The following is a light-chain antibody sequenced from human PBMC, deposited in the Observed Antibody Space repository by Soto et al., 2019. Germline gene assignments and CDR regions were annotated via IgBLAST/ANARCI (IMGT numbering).Light chain of an antibody. CDR2: AAS. V-gene: IGKV1-39*01. CDR3: QQSYSAPRT. CDR1: QSISNY. Sequence: DIQMTQSPFFLPASVGDRVTITCRASQSISNYLNWYQQRPGKAPKLLIYAASNLQSGVPSRFSGSGSGTDFTLTVSSLQPEDFATYYCQQSYSAPRTFGQGTKLESK. J-gene: IGKJ2*01.